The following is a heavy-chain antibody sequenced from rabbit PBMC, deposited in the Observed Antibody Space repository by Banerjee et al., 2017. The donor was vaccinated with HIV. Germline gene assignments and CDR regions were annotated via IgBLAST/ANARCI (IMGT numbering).Heavy chain of an antibody. CDR3: ARGTGYGGIASNL. CDR2: SYIGDGGN. V-gene: IGHV1S47*01. D-gene: IGHD4-2*01. J-gene: IGHJ4*01. CDR1: GFDLSSHYYW. Sequence: QEQLEESGGDLVKPEGSLTLTCTASGFDLSSHYYWICWVRQAPGKGLEWIGCSYIGDGGNYYARWVNGRFTISRNTNLNTVTLQMTSLTAADTATYFCARGTGYGGIASNLWGQGTLVTVS.